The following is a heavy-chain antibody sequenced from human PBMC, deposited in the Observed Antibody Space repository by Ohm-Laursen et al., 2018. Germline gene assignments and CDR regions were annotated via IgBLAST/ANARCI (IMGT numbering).Heavy chain of an antibody. D-gene: IGHD2-8*01. CDR2: ISDTGSHI. CDR3: ARDDGAYARRSGMDV. V-gene: IGHV3-21*01. CDR1: AFSLTASN. J-gene: IGHJ6*02. Sequence: SLRLSCTAPAFSLTASNMNWARQAPGTGLEWVSYISDTGSHIYYAGSVRGRFTISRDNAQNSLYLHMSSLRAEDTAIYYCARDDGAYARRSGMDVWGQGTTVTVSS.